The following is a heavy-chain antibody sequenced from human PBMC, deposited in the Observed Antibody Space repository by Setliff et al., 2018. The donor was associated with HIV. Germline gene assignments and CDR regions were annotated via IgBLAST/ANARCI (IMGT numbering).Heavy chain of an antibody. J-gene: IGHJ6*02. Sequence: PGGSLRLSCESSGFSFTSYSMTWVRQAPGKGLEWLSYISSGSNIRHYTDSVKGRFTISRDNAKKSLYLQMNSLRAEDTAVYYCARASGCIDGVCYAYSYYALDVWGQGTTVTVSS. CDR2: ISSGSNIR. CDR1: GFSFTSYS. D-gene: IGHD2-8*01. V-gene: IGHV3-48*01. CDR3: ARASGCIDGVCYAYSYYALDV.